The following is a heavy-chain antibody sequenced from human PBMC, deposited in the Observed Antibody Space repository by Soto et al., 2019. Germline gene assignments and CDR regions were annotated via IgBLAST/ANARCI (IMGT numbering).Heavy chain of an antibody. Sequence: GVSLRLSCAASGFTFSAYALSWVRQAQGKGLEWVSSTSCRGGSTHYADSVKGRFTVSRDNSKRALSLQMSSLREEDTATYYFAKGLRPRLRTQYYYGLDVWGRGTKVTVSS. CDR1: GFTFSAYA. D-gene: IGHD3-10*01. V-gene: IGHV3-23*01. CDR2: TSCRGGST. J-gene: IGHJ6*01. CDR3: AKGLRPRLRTQYYYGLDV.